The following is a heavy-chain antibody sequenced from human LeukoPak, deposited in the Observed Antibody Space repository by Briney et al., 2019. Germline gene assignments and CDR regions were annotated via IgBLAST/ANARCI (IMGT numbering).Heavy chain of an antibody. CDR3: AKAPVTTCRGAYCYPFDY. V-gene: IGHV3-23*01. J-gene: IGHJ4*02. CDR2: ISGSGGGT. Sequence: PGGSLRLSCAASGFTFSSYAMSWVRQAPGKGLEWVSTISGSGGGTYYADSVKGRFTISRDSSKNTLFLQMSRLRPEDAAVYYCAKAPVTTCRGAYCYPFDYWGQGTLVTVSS. D-gene: IGHD2-21*01. CDR1: GFTFSSYA.